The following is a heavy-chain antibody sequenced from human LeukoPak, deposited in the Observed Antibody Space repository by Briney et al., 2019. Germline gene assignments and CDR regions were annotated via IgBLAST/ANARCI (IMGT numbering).Heavy chain of an antibody. CDR2: MYYSGGT. V-gene: IGHV4-59*01. J-gene: IGHJ4*02. CDR3: AGTGLFFDY. D-gene: IGHD7-27*01. Sequence: SETLSLTCRVSGASISGYYWSWIRQPPGKGLEWIGHMYYSGGTAYNPSLKSRVSISLDTSKKHFSLKLSSVTAADTAVYYCAGTGLFFDYWSQGTLVTVSS. CDR1: GASISGYY.